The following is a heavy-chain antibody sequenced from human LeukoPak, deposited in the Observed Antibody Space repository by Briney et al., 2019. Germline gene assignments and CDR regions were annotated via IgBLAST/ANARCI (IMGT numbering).Heavy chain of an antibody. J-gene: IGHJ1*01. CDR2: ISYDGSNK. D-gene: IGHD3-22*01. CDR1: GFTFSSYA. V-gene: IGHV3-30-3*01. CDR3: ARSARTMIVVGALRH. Sequence: GRSLRLSCAASGFTFSSYAMHWVRQTPGKGLEWVAVISYDGSNKYYADSVKGRFTISRDNSKNTLYLQMNSLRAEDTAVYYCARSARTMIVVGALRHWGQGTLVTVSS.